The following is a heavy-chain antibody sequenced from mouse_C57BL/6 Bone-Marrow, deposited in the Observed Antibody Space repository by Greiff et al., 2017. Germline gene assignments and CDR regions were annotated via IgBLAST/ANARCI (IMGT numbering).Heavy chain of an antibody. V-gene: IGHV1-55*01. D-gene: IGHD2-5*01. Sequence: QVRLRHPGAELVKPGASVKRSSKASGYTFTSYWITWVSRGPGQGLEWIGDIYPGMGSTNYNEKFKSKATLTVDTSSSTAYMQLSSLTSEDSAVYYCARPYYSNYWYFDVWGTGTTVTVSS. CDR1: GYTFTSYW. CDR3: ARPYYSNYWYFDV. CDR2: IYPGMGST. J-gene: IGHJ1*03.